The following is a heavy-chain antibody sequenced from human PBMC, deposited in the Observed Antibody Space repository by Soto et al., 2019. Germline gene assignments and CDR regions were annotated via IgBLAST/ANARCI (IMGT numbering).Heavy chain of an antibody. V-gene: IGHV3-74*01. CDR1: GFTFSYYW. D-gene: IGHD3-10*01. CDR3: ARGDRGAFDD. CDR2: IHSDGSAT. Sequence: EVQLVESGGDLVQPGGSLRLSCAASGFTFSYYWMHWVRQPPGKGVVWVSRIHSDGSATTYADSVKGRFTISRDNAKNTLYLQMNSLTADDTAVYYCARGDRGAFDDWGQGTLVTVSS. J-gene: IGHJ4*02.